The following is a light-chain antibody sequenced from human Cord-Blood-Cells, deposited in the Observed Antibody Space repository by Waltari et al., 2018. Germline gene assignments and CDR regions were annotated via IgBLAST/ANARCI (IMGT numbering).Light chain of an antibody. CDR3: QQANSFPLS. J-gene: IGKJ4*01. CDR2: AAS. CDR1: QCISSW. Sequence: DIQVTQSPSSLSSSVGETATSTCRASQCISSWLAWYQQKSGKAPKLLIYAASSLQSGVPSRFSGSGSGTDFTLTISSLQPEDFATYYCQQANSFPLSFGGGTKVEIK. V-gene: IGKV1-12*01.